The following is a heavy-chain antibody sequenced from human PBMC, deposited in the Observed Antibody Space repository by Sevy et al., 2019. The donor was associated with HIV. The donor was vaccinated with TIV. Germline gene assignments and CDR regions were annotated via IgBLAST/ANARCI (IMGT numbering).Heavy chain of an antibody. Sequence: GGSLRLSCVVSRFTFSTYWMSWVRQAPGKGLEWVANINQDGGEKYHLDSVKGRFTISRDIAKNTLHLQMNSLRAEDTAVYYCARDLEFYDYGDYGPAFMPDYWGQGTLVTVSS. V-gene: IGHV3-7*01. CDR2: INQDGGEK. CDR1: RFTFSTYW. CDR3: ARDLEFYDYGDYGPAFMPDY. J-gene: IGHJ4*02. D-gene: IGHD4-17*01.